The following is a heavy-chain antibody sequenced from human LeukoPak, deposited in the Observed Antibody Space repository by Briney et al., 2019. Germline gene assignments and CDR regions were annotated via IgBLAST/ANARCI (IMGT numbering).Heavy chain of an antibody. CDR2: IYYSGNT. Sequence: SETLSLTCTVSGGSISSSNHYWGWIRQPPGKGLEWIGSIYYSGNTYYNPSLKSRLTISVDTSKNQFSLRLRSVTAADTAVYYCARSSEGRYYYDSSGYSYYYYYMDVWGKGTTVTISS. CDR3: ARSSEGRYYYDSSGYSYYYYYMDV. V-gene: IGHV4-39*07. D-gene: IGHD3-22*01. J-gene: IGHJ6*03. CDR1: GGSISSSNHY.